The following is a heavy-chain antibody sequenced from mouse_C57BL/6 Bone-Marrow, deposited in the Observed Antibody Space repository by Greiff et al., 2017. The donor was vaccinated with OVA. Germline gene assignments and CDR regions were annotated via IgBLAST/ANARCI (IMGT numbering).Heavy chain of an antibody. CDR3: ARSEGYDGYPYY. D-gene: IGHD2-3*01. CDR2: IYPRDGST. J-gene: IGHJ2*01. CDR1: GYTFTSYD. Sequence: QVQLQQSGPELVKPGASVKLSCKASGYTFTSYDLNWVKQRPGQGLEWFGWIYPRDGSTKYNEKCKGKATLTVDTSSSTAYMELHSLTSEDSAVNFCARSEGYDGYPYYWGQGTTRTVSS. V-gene: IGHV1-85*01.